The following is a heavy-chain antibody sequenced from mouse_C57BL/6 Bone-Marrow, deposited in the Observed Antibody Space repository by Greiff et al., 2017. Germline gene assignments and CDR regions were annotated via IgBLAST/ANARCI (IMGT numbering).Heavy chain of an antibody. Sequence: VQLQQPGAELVKPGASVKLSCKASGYTFTSYWMHWVKQRPGQGLEWIGMIHPNSGSTNYNEKFKSKATLTVDKSSSTAYMQLSSLTSEDSAVYYCARERDYYGNSYGDYWGQGTTLTVSS. D-gene: IGHD1-1*01. CDR3: ARERDYYGNSYGDY. J-gene: IGHJ2*01. CDR1: GYTFTSYW. CDR2: IHPNSGST. V-gene: IGHV1-64*01.